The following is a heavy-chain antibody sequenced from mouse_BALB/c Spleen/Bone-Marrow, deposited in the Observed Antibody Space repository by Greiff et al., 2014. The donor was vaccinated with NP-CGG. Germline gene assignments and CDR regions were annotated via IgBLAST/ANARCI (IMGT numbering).Heavy chain of an antibody. D-gene: IGHD2-3*01. V-gene: IGHV1-69*02. J-gene: IGHJ1*01. CDR2: IDPSDSET. CDR1: GYTFTSYW. CDR3: ARSHGYYPYWYFDV. Sequence: QVQLQQSGAELVKPGAPVKLSCKASGYTFTSYWMNWVKQRPGRGLEWIGRIDPSDSETHYNQKFKDKATLTVDKSSSTAYIQLSNLTSEDSAVYYGARSHGYYPYWYFDVWGAGTTVTVSS.